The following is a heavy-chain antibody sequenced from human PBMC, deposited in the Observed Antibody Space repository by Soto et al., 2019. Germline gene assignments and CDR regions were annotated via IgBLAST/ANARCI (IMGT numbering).Heavy chain of an antibody. CDR2: ISGSGGST. J-gene: IGHJ3*02. Sequence: GGSLRLSCAASGFTFSSYAMSWVRQAPGKGLEWVAAISGSGGSTYYADSVKGRFTISRDNSKNTLYLQMNSLRAEDTDVYYCAKIFNPYSRYDAFDIWGQGTMVTVSS. CDR1: GFTFSSYA. D-gene: IGHD6-13*01. V-gene: IGHV3-23*01. CDR3: AKIFNPYSRYDAFDI.